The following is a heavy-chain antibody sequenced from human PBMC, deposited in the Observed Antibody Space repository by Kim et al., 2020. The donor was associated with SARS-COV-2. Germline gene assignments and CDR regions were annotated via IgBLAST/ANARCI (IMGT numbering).Heavy chain of an antibody. D-gene: IGHD1-26*01. CDR3: ARGGIVGAIDY. Sequence: TSYEQKFQGRVTMTRDTSTSTVYMELSSLRSEDTAVYYCARGGIVGAIDYWGQGTLVTVSS. CDR2: T. V-gene: IGHV1-46*01. J-gene: IGHJ4*02.